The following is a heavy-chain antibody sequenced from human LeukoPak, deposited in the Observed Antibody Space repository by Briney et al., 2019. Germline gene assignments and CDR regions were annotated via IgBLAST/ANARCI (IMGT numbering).Heavy chain of an antibody. Sequence: SETLSLTCTVSGDSINSAYFWGWIRQPPGKGLEWIGSIYHSGSTYYNPSLKSRVTISVDTSKNQFSLKLSSVTAADTAVYYCARTGYSSGWYGDYFDYWGQGTLVTVSS. V-gene: IGHV4-38-2*02. CDR1: GDSINSAYF. J-gene: IGHJ4*02. CDR2: IYHSGST. CDR3: ARTGYSSGWYGDYFDY. D-gene: IGHD6-19*01.